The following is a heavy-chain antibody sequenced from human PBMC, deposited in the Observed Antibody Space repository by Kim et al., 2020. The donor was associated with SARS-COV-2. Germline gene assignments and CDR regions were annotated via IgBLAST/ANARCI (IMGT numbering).Heavy chain of an antibody. J-gene: IGHJ4*02. Sequence: GGSLRLSCAASGFTFGSYAMNWVRQAPGKGLEWVSAISISGGSTYYADSVKGRFTISRDNSKNTLYLQMNSLRAEDTAVYYCAKSHSRSADYYFDYWGRGTLVTVSS. CDR1: GFTFGSYA. V-gene: IGHV3-23*01. CDR2: ISISGGST. CDR3: AKSHSRSADYYFDY.